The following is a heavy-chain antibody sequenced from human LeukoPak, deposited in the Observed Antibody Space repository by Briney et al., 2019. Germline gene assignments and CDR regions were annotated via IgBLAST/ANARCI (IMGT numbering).Heavy chain of an antibody. Sequence: SSETLSLTCTVSGGSISSYYWSWIRQPAGKGLEWIGRIYTSGSTNYNPSLKSRVTMSVDTSKNQFSLKPSSVTAADTAVYYCARASAKGYDYVWGSYRYNDWFDPWGQGTLVTVSS. D-gene: IGHD3-16*02. CDR1: GGSISSYY. V-gene: IGHV4-4*07. CDR3: ARASAKGYDYVWGSYRYNDWFDP. J-gene: IGHJ5*02. CDR2: IYTSGST.